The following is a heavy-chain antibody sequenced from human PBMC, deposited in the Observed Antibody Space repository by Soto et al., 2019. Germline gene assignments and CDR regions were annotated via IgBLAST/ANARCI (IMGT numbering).Heavy chain of an antibody. CDR3: ARVRDPHLDHYGLDV. J-gene: IGHJ6*02. Sequence: QVQLVQSGAEVKNPGSSVRVSCKTSGFRFDVYGLHWVRQAPGQGLEWMGGLIPIYDAPNYAQKFQRRVTITADRSTSTVYLELNSLRSEDTAVYFCARVRDPHLDHYGLDVWGQGTTVTVSS. V-gene: IGHV1-69*06. CDR2: LIPIYDAP. CDR1: GFRFDVYG.